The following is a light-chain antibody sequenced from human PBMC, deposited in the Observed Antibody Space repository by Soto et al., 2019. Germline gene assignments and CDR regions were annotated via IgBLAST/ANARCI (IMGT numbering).Light chain of an antibody. CDR3: QQCSDWPLFT. J-gene: IGKJ5*01. V-gene: IGKV3-15*01. Sequence: EIVMTQSPATLSVSPGEIVTLSCRASQSVSSYLAWYQHKPGQPPRLLIYGASTRATGIPARFSGSGSGTDFTLTISSLQSEDFAVYFCQQCSDWPLFTFGQGTRLEIK. CDR1: QSVSSY. CDR2: GAS.